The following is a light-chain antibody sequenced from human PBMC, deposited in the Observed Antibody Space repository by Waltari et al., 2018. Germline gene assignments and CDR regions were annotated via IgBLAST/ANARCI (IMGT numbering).Light chain of an antibody. J-gene: IGKJ1*01. CDR3: QQYGSSPRT. CDR1: QSVSNSY. Sequence: EIELTQSPGTLSLSPGERATLSCRASQSVSNSYLAWYQQKPGQAPRLLIYGASSRATCIPDRVSGSGSGTDFTLTISRLEPEDFAVYYCQQYGSSPRTFGQGTKVEIK. CDR2: GAS. V-gene: IGKV3-20*01.